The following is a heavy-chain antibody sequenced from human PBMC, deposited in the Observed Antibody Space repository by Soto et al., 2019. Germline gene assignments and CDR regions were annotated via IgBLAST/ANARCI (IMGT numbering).Heavy chain of an antibody. CDR2: ISGSGGST. Sequence: GGSLRLSCAASGFTFSSYAMSWVRQAPGKGLEWVSSISGSGGSTYYADSVNGRFTISRDNSKNTLFLQMNSLRAEGTALYYCAKDRGNYYFYGMDVWGQGTTVTVSS. CDR1: GFTFSSYA. CDR3: AKDRGNYYFYGMDV. V-gene: IGHV3-23*01. J-gene: IGHJ6*02.